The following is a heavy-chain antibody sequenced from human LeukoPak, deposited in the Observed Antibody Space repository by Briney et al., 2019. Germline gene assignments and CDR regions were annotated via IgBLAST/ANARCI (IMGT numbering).Heavy chain of an antibody. CDR1: GYSISSGYY. J-gene: IGHJ6*03. CDR3: ARVSYYDGSGYYYYYMDV. Sequence: PSETLSLTCTVSGYSISSGYYWGWIRQPPGKGLEWIGSIYHSGSTYYNPSLKSRVTISVDTSKNLISLKLSSVTAADTAVYYCARVSYYDGSGYYYYYMDVWGKGTTVTISS. V-gene: IGHV4-38-2*02. D-gene: IGHD3-22*01. CDR2: IYHSGST.